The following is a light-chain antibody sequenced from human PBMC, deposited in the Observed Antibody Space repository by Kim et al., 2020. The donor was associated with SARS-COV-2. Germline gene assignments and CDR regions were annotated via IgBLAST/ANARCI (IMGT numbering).Light chain of an antibody. J-gene: IGLJ2*01. CDR3: SSYTSGSTLVA. CDR1: SSDLDSFKY. CDR2: DVS. V-gene: IGLV2-14*03. Sequence: QSALTQPASVSGSPGQSITISCTGTSSDLDSFKYVSWYQQHPGKAPKLMIYDVSNRPSGVSNRFSGSKSGSAASLTISGLQAEDEADYYCSSYTSGSTLVAFGGGTKLTVL.